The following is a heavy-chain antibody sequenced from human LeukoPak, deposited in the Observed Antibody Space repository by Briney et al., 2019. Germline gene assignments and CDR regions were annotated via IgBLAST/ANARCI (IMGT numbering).Heavy chain of an antibody. CDR2: INNVGSHI. Sequence: PGGSLRLSCAASGFTFSSSAMNWVRQAPGKGLEWVSSINNVGSHIYYADSVKGRFTISRDNAKNSLYLQMHSLRAEDTAVYYCARDPGYYFDYWGQGTLVTVSS. CDR1: GFTFSSSA. V-gene: IGHV3-21*01. D-gene: IGHD7-27*01. J-gene: IGHJ4*02. CDR3: ARDPGYYFDY.